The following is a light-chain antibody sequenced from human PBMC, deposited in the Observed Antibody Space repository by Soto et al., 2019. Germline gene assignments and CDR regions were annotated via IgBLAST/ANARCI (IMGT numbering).Light chain of an antibody. CDR3: HQYNSYSRGT. V-gene: IGKV1-5*01. J-gene: IGKJ3*01. Sequence: DIQMTQSPSTLSASVGDRVTITCRASQSISSWLAWYQQKPGKTPRLLIYDASTLESGVPSRFSGSGSGTEFKLTISSLQPDDFATYYCHQYNSYSRGTFVPGTKVDIK. CDR1: QSISSW. CDR2: DAS.